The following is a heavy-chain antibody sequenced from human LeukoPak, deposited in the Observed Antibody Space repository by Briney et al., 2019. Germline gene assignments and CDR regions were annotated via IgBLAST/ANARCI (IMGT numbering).Heavy chain of an antibody. CDR3: ARDGWVWTNGAQEYYFDY. Sequence: PSETLSLTCAVYGGSFSDYYWSWIRQPPGKGLEWTGEINHSGSTNYNPSLKSRVTISVDTSKNQFSLKLSSVTAADTAVYYCARDGWVWTNGAQEYYFDYWGQGTLVTVSS. J-gene: IGHJ4*02. V-gene: IGHV4-34*01. D-gene: IGHD2-8*01. CDR2: INHSGST. CDR1: GGSFSDYY.